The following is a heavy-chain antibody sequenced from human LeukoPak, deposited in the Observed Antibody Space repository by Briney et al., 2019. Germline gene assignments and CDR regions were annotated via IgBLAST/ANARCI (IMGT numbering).Heavy chain of an antibody. Sequence: SETLSLTCAVYGGSFSGYYWSWIRQPPGKGLEWIGSIYFSGSTYYNPSLKTRVTISVDTSKDQFSLKLNSVTAADTAVYYCAREWGVSYGSGSSNWFDPWGQGTLVTVSS. CDR3: AREWGVSYGSGSSNWFDP. CDR2: IYFSGST. CDR1: GGSFSGYY. D-gene: IGHD3-10*01. J-gene: IGHJ5*02. V-gene: IGHV4-34*01.